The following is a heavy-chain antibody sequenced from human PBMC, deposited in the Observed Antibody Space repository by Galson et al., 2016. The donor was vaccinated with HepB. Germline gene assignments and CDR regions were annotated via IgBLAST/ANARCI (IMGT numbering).Heavy chain of an antibody. Sequence: SLRLSCAASGFTFSTYWMHWVRQAPGKGLVWVSRINSDGRSTSYADSVKGRFTISRDNAKNTLYLQMNSLRAEDTAIYYCARLGGNYRTTSHFDYWGQGTQVTV. CDR3: ARLGGNYRTTSHFDY. D-gene: IGHD1-26*01. J-gene: IGHJ4*02. CDR2: INSDGRST. V-gene: IGHV3-74*01. CDR1: GFTFSTYW.